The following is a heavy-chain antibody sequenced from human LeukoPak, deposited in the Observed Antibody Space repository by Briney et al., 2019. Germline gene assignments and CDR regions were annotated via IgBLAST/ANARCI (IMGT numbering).Heavy chain of an antibody. CDR1: GDTFTSYA. D-gene: IGHD6-19*01. J-gene: IGHJ5*02. Sequence: SVKVSCTASGDTFTSYAISWVRQAPGQGLEWMGGIIPIFGTANYAQKFQGRVTITADESTSTAYMELSSLRSEDTAVYYCARSPLSTVAGDRNNWFDPWGQGTLVTVSS. CDR3: ARSPLSTVAGDRNNWFDP. V-gene: IGHV1-69*01. CDR2: IIPIFGTA.